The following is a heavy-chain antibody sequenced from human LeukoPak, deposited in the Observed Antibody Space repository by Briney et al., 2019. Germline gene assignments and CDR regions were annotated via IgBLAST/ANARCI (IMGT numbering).Heavy chain of an antibody. CDR2: INHSGST. V-gene: IGHV4-34*01. Sequence: KPSETLSLTCAVYGGSFSGYYWSWIRQPPGKGLEWIGEINHSGSTNYNPSLKSRVTISVDTSKNQFSLKLSSVTAADTAVYYCARESPGDTIFRVPGFDYWGQGTLVTVSS. CDR3: ARESPGDTIFRVPGFDY. CDR1: GGSFSGYY. D-gene: IGHD3-3*01. J-gene: IGHJ4*02.